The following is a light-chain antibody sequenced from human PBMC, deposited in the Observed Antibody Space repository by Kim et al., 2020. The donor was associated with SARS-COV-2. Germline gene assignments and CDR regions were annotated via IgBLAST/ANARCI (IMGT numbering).Light chain of an antibody. Sequence: EIVLTQSPGTLSLSPGERATLSCRASQSVSSSYLAWYQQKPGQAPTLLIYGASSRATGIPDRFSGSGSGTDFTLTISRLEPEDFAVYYCQQYGSSTQGTFGQGTKVDIK. CDR2: GAS. CDR3: QQYGSSTQGT. CDR1: QSVSSSY. V-gene: IGKV3-20*01. J-gene: IGKJ1*01.